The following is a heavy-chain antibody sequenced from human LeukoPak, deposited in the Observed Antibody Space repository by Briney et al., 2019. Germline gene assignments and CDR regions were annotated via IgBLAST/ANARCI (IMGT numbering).Heavy chain of an antibody. D-gene: IGHD2-2*02. Sequence: MASETLSLTCTVSGGSISSYYWSWIRQPPGKGLEWIGYIYYSGSTNYSPSLKSRVTISVDTSKNQFSLKLSSVTAADTAVYYCARGPIWYFDLWGRGTLVTVSS. J-gene: IGHJ2*01. CDR2: IYYSGST. V-gene: IGHV4-59*01. CDR1: GGSISSYY. CDR3: ARGPIWYFDL.